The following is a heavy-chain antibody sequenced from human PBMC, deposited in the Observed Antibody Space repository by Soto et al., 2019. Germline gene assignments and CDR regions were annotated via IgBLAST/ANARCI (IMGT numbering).Heavy chain of an antibody. CDR3: ARNAARYCSSTSCYGDYGMDV. CDR2: IYYSGST. Sequence: PSETLSLTCAVSGYSISSSNWWCCIRQPPGKGLEWIGYIYYSGSTYYNPSLKSRVTMSVDTSKNQFSLKLSSVTAVDTAVYYCARNAARYCSSTSCYGDYGMDVWGQGTTVTVSS. J-gene: IGHJ6*02. D-gene: IGHD2-2*01. CDR1: GYSISSSNW. V-gene: IGHV4-28*01.